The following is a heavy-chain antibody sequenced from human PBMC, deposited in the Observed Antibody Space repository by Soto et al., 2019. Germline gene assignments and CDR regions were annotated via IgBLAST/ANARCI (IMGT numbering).Heavy chain of an antibody. CDR1: GFTFSSYG. D-gene: IGHD4-17*01. CDR3: AKDKQTTVTTSFDY. CDR2: ISYDGSNK. Sequence: GGSLRLSCAASGFTFSSYGMHWVRQAPGKGLEWVAVISYDGSNKYYADSVKGRFTISRDNSKNTLYLQMNSLRAEDTAVYYCAKDKQTTVTTSFDYWGQGTLVTVSS. V-gene: IGHV3-30*18. J-gene: IGHJ4*02.